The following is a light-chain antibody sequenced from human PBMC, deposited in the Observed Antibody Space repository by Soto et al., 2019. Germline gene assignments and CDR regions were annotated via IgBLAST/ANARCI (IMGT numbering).Light chain of an antibody. CDR3: QQYGSSPRT. J-gene: IGKJ1*01. CDR2: DVS. CDR1: QSGSNTY. V-gene: IGKV3-20*01. Sequence: DIVLTQSPGTLSLSPGERATLSCRASQSGSNTYLAWYQQKPGQAPRLLMFDVSTTATGIADRFSGSGSGTDFNLTLSRREPEDYAVYYCQQYGSSPRTFGQGTKVEIK.